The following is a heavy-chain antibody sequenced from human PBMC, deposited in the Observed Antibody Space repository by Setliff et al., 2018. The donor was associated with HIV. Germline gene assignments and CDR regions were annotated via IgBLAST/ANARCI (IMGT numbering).Heavy chain of an antibody. Sequence: SETLSLTCTVSGGSISSYYWSWIRQPPGKGLEWIGYIYYSGSTNYNPSLKSRVTISVDTSKNQFSLKLSSVTAADTAVYYCARGHMLITYYYYYYMEVWGKGTTVTVSS. CDR2: IYYSGST. CDR1: GGSISSYY. J-gene: IGHJ6*03. V-gene: IGHV4-59*01. D-gene: IGHD3-10*02. CDR3: ARGHMLITYYYYYYMEV.